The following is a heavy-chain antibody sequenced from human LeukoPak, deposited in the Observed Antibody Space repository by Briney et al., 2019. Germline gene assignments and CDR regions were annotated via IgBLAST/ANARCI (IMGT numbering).Heavy chain of an antibody. D-gene: IGHD3-3*01. V-gene: IGHV1-46*01. CDR2: NNPSGGST. J-gene: IGHJ4*02. CDR3: ARALYDFWSGYLVIGY. CDR1: GYTFTSYY. Sequence: APVKGSCKASGYTFTSYYMHWVGQAPGQGVEWVGINNPSGGSTSYAQKFQGRVTMTRDTSTSTVYMELSSLRSEDTAVYYCARALYDFWSGYLVIGYWGQGTLVTVSS.